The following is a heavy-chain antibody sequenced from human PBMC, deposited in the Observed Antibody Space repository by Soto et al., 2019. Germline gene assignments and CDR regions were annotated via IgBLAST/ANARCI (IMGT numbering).Heavy chain of an antibody. Sequence: QVHLVESGGGVVQPGTSLRLSCTASGFRFSDYGMDWVRQAPGKGLEWVQRVLYDGSKKYYADSVKGRFTISRDNPRNTLYLQMDSRRADDTAVYYCVKDLALMGDYWGQGTPVTVSS. J-gene: IGHJ4*02. CDR3: VKDLALMGDY. V-gene: IGHV3-30*18. D-gene: IGHD3-16*01. CDR1: GFRFSDYG. CDR2: VLYDGSKK.